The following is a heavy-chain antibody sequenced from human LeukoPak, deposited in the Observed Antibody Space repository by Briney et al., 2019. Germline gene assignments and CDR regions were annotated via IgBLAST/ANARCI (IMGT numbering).Heavy chain of an antibody. D-gene: IGHD6-13*01. CDR1: GFTFSSYA. J-gene: IGHJ5*02. V-gene: IGHV3-23*01. Sequence: GGSLRLSCAASGFTFSSYAMSWVRQAPGKGLEWVSAISGSGGSTYYADSVKGRFTISRDNSKNTLYLQMNSLRAEDTAVYYCAKASICSSSSCGGFDPWGQGTLVTVSS. CDR3: AKASICSSSSCGGFDP. CDR2: ISGSGGST.